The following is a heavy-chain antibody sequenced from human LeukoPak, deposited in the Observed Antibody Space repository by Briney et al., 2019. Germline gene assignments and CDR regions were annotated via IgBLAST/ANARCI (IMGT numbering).Heavy chain of an antibody. V-gene: IGHV2-5*02. D-gene: IGHD5-18*01. J-gene: IGHJ4*02. CDR3: AHTGYSYGLDF. CDR2: IFWDDDK. CDR1: GFSLSTSGVG. Sequence: SGPTLVKPTQTLTLTCTFSGFSLSTSGVGVGWVRQPPGKALEWLALIFWDDDKYYSPSLKSRLTITKGTSRNQVVLTMTNVDPVDTATYYCAHTGYSYGLDFWGQGTLVTVSS.